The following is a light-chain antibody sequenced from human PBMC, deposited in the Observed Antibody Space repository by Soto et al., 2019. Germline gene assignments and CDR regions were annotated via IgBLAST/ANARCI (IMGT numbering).Light chain of an antibody. V-gene: IGKV3-20*01. CDR2: GAS. CDR1: QSVSSSY. J-gene: IGKJ1*01. Sequence: EIVLTQSPGTPSLSPGERATLSCSASQSVSSSYLAWYRQKPGQAPRIIIFGASGRATGIPDRFSGSGSGTDFTLTISRLEPEDFAMYYCQQYGSLSWTFGQGTKV. CDR3: QQYGSLSWT.